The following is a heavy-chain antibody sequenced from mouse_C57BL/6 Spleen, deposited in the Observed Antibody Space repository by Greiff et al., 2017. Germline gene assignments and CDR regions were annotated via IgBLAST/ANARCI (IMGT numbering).Heavy chain of an antibody. CDR2: IDPSDSET. CDR1: GYTFTSYW. D-gene: IGHD2-5*01. CDR3: AREGLSKGAMDD. Sequence: QVQLQPPGAELVRPGSSVKLSCKASGYTFTSYWMHWVKQRPIQGLEWIGNIDPSDSETHYNQKFKDKATLTVDKSSSTAYMPLSSLTSEDSAVYYCAREGLSKGAMDDWGQGTSVTVSS. V-gene: IGHV1-52*01. J-gene: IGHJ4*01.